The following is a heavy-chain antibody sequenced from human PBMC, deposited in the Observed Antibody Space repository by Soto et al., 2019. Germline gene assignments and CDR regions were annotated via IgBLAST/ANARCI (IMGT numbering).Heavy chain of an antibody. D-gene: IGHD3-3*01. CDR3: ATGSSNTDYDFWSGGYNWLAP. CDR2: FDPEDGET. CDR1: GYTLTELS. J-gene: IGHJ5*02. Sequence: ASVKVSCKVSGYTLTELSMHWVRQAPGKGLEWMGGFDPEDGETIYAQKFQGRVTMTEDTSTDTAYMELSSLRSEDTAVYYCATGSSNTDYDFWSGGYNWLAPCGQGTLVTVAS. V-gene: IGHV1-24*01.